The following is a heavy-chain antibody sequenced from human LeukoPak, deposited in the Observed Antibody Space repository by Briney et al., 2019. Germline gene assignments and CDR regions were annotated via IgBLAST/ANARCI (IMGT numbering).Heavy chain of an antibody. CDR1: GGTFSSYA. CDR2: IIPILGIA. Sequence: SVKVPCKASGGTFSSYAISWVRQAPGQGLEWMGRIIPILGIANYAQKFQGRVTITADKSTSTAYMELSSLRSEDTAVYYCARDKDDYGDYVRPALGAFDIWGQGTMVTVSS. V-gene: IGHV1-69*04. J-gene: IGHJ3*02. CDR3: ARDKDDYGDYVRPALGAFDI. D-gene: IGHD4-17*01.